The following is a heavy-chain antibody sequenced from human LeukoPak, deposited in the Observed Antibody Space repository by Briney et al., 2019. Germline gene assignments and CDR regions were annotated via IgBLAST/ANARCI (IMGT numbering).Heavy chain of an antibody. D-gene: IGHD6-13*01. Sequence: SVKVSCKASGGTFSSYAISWVRQAPGQGLEWMGGIIPIFGTANYAQKFQGRVTITADKSTSTAYMELSSLRSEDTAVYYCARKHSYQQYSSSWHRSYDAFDIWGQGTMVTVSS. J-gene: IGHJ3*02. CDR2: IIPIFGTA. CDR3: ARKHSYQQYSSSWHRSYDAFDI. V-gene: IGHV1-69*06. CDR1: GGTFSSYA.